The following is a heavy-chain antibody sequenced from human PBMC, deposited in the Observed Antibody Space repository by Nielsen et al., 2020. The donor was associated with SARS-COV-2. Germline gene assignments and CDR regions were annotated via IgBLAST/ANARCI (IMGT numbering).Heavy chain of an antibody. V-gene: IGHV3-30-3*01. CDR2: ISYDGSNK. Sequence: GGSLRLSCAASGFTFSSYAMHWVRQAPGKGLEWVAVISYDGSNKYYADSVRGRFIISRANSNNTLFLQMKNLTSEDTAVYYCVKSRVRITTRDTVAKYFFDFWGQGTLVTVSS. CDR1: GFTFSSYA. D-gene: IGHD1-14*01. CDR3: VKSRVRITTRDTVAKYFFDF. J-gene: IGHJ4*02.